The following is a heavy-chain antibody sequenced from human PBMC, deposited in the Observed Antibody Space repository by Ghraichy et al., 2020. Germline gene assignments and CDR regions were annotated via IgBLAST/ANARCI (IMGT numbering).Heavy chain of an antibody. CDR1: GFTFSSYA. CDR2: ISGSGGST. Sequence: GGSLRLSCAASGFTFSSYAMSWVRQAPGKGLEWVSAISGSGGSTYYADSVKGRFTISRDNSKNTLYLQMNSLRAEDTAVYYCAKGRVLWFGESPDYWGQGTLVTVSS. V-gene: IGHV3-23*01. J-gene: IGHJ4*02. D-gene: IGHD3-10*01. CDR3: AKGRVLWFGESPDY.